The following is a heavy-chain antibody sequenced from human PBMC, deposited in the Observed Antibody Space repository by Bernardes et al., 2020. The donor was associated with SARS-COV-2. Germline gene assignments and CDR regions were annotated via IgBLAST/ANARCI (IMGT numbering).Heavy chain of an antibody. J-gene: IGHJ5*02. CDR1: GLTFSNYG. D-gene: IGHD3-9*01. CDR2: MSYDGSAK. CDR3: AKDGFDWPIT. V-gene: IGHV3-30*18. Sequence: GGSLRLSCAASGLTFSNYGMHWVRQAPGKGLEWVAVMSYDGSAKYYADSVKGRFTISRDNSKNTLYLQMLSLRVEDTAVYFWAKDGFDWPITWGQGTLVTVSS.